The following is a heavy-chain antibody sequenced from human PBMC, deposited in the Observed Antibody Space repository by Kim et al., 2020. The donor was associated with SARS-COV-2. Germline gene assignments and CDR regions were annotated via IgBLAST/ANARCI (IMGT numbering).Heavy chain of an antibody. Sequence: SETLSLTCTVSGGSISSYYWSWIRQPPGKGLEWIGYIYYSGSTNYNPSLKSRVTISVDTSKNQFSLKLSSVTAADTAVYYCARDPPRYCSGGSCYGAFDIWGQGTMVTVSS. CDR2: IYYSGST. CDR1: GGSISSYY. D-gene: IGHD2-15*01. V-gene: IGHV4-59*13. J-gene: IGHJ3*02. CDR3: ARDPPRYCSGGSCYGAFDI.